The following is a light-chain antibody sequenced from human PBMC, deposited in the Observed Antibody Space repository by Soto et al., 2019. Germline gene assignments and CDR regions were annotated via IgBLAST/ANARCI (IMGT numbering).Light chain of an antibody. CDR2: EVS. V-gene: IGLV2-14*01. J-gene: IGLJ3*02. Sequence: QSVLTQPASVSGSPGQSITISCTGTSNDVGGYAYVSWYRQYPGKAPKLVISEVSNRPSGVSHRFSGSRSGNTASLTISGLQAEDEADYHCCSYTGNTTPVFGGGTKLTAL. CDR1: SNDVGGYAY. CDR3: CSYTGNTTPV.